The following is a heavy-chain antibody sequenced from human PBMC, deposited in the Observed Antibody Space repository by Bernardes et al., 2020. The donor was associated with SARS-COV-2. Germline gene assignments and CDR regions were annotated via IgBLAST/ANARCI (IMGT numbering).Heavy chain of an antibody. V-gene: IGHV3-74*01. J-gene: IGHJ4*02. CDR2: INEHGSFT. CDR3: GRDLGGEARY. D-gene: IGHD2-21*01. CDR1: GFSFRSYW. Sequence: GGSLRLSCAASGFSFRSYWMHWVRQVPGKGLVWVARINEHGSFTSYADSVKGRFTISRDNAKNTLYLQMNSLRVEDTAVYYCGRDLGGEARYWGQGTLLTVSS.